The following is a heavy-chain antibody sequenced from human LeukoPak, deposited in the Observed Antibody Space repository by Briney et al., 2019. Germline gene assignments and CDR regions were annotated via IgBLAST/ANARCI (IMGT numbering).Heavy chain of an antibody. CDR3: ARYISGGYGGIDN. J-gene: IGHJ4*02. CDR1: GDSISSGSYY. Sequence: PSQTLSLTCAVSGDSISSGSYYWSWIRQPAGKGLEWIGRIYTSGSTNYNPSLESRVTISVDTSKSQFSLKLSPVTAADTAVYYCARYISGGYGGIDNWGQGTLVTVSS. V-gene: IGHV4-61*02. CDR2: IYTSGST. D-gene: IGHD6-19*01.